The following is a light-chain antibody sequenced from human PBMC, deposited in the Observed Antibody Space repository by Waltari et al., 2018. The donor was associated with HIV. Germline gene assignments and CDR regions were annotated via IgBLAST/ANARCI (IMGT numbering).Light chain of an antibody. CDR1: SSDIGSYNR. Sequence: QSALTQPASVSGSPGQSITIPCTGTSSDIGSYNRVSWYQQHPGKAPKLMIYDVSNRPSGVSDRFSGSKSGNTASLTISGLQAEDEAHYYCSSYTTSSTFFGGGTKLTVL. J-gene: IGLJ2*01. CDR2: DVS. V-gene: IGLV2-14*01. CDR3: SSYTTSSTF.